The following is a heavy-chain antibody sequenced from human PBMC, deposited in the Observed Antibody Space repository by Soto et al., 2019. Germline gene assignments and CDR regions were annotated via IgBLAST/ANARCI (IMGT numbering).Heavy chain of an antibody. CDR1: GFTFTTHE. J-gene: IGHJ4*02. CDR2: ISSSGGTI. V-gene: IGHV3-48*03. D-gene: IGHD7-27*01. Sequence: EVQLVESGGDLVQPGGSLRLSCVASGFTFTTHEMHWVRQAPGKGLEWVSYISSSGGTIYYADSVKGRFTISRDNAKNSLYLQMNSLRAEDAAVYYCARETGGIDYWGQGTLVTVSS. CDR3: ARETGGIDY.